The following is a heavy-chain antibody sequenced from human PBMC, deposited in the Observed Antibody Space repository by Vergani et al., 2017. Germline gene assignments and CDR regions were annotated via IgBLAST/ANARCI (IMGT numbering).Heavy chain of an antibody. J-gene: IGHJ6*02. CDR3: ARGDRIAAAGTGGYYYYYGMDV. V-gene: IGHV1-69*01. D-gene: IGHD6-13*01. Sequence: QVQLVQSGAEVKKPGSSVKVSCKASGGTFSSYAISWVRQAPGQGLEWMGGIIPIFGTANYAQKFQGRVTITADESTSTAYMALSSLRSEDTAVYYGARGDRIAAAGTGGYYYYYGMDVWGQGTTVTVSS. CDR1: GGTFSSYA. CDR2: IIPIFGTA.